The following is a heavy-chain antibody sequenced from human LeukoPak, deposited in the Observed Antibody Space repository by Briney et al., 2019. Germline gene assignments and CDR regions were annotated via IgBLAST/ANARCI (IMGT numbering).Heavy chain of an antibody. CDR2: ISSSGTTI. J-gene: IGHJ3*02. CDR3: ARENDYGDYDDAFDI. D-gene: IGHD4-17*01. Sequence: LPGGSLRLSCAASGFTFSSYEMNWVRQAPGKGLEWVSYISSSGTTIYYADSVKGRFTISRDNAKNSLYLQMNSLRAEDTAVYYCARENDYGDYDDAFDIWGQGTMVTVSS. V-gene: IGHV3-48*03. CDR1: GFTFSSYE.